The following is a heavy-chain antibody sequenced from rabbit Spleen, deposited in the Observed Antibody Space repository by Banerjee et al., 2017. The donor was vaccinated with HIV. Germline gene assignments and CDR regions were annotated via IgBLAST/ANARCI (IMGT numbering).Heavy chain of an antibody. D-gene: IGHD1-1*01. CDR1: GVSFSISSY. CDR3: ARDLDAVIGWNFGW. V-gene: IGHV1S40*01. CDR2: IDSGSSGFT. Sequence: QSLEESGGDLVKPGASLTLTCTASGVSFSISSYMCWVRQAPGKGLEWIACIDSGSSGFTYYATWAKGRFTCSKTSSTTVTLQMTSLTAADTATYFCARDLDAVIGWNFGWWGPGTLVTVS. J-gene: IGHJ4*01.